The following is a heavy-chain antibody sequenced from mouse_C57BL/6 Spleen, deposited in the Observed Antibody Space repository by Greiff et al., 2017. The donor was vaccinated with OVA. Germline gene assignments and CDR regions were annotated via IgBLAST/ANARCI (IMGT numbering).Heavy chain of an antibody. J-gene: IGHJ2*01. D-gene: IGHD2-1*01. Sequence: VKLQESGPELVKPGASVKISCKASGYSFTSYYIHWVKQRPGQGLEWIGWIYPGSGNTKYNEKFKGKATLTADTSSSTAYMQLSSLTSEDSAVYYCARSGYGNYRLDYWGQGTTLTVSS. CDR3: ARSGYGNYRLDY. CDR1: GYSFTSYY. V-gene: IGHV1-66*01. CDR2: IYPGSGNT.